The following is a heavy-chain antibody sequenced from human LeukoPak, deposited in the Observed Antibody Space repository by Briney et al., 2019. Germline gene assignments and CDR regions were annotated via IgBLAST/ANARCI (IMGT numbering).Heavy chain of an antibody. CDR3: VRDETLWTLDW. V-gene: IGHV3-74*03. CDR1: GFTFSGHW. CDR2: INERGTDS. Sequence: PGGSLRLSCTASGFTFSGHWIHWVRQPPGMGLVWVSRINERGTDSMYAGSVKGRFTISRDNAKNTVYLQMNSLRAEDTAVYYCVRDETLWTLDWWGQGTLVSVSS. J-gene: IGHJ4*02. D-gene: IGHD1-1*01.